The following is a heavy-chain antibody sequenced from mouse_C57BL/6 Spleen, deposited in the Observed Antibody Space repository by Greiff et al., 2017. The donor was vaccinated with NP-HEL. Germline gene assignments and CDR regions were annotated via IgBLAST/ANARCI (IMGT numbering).Heavy chain of an antibody. J-gene: IGHJ3*01. D-gene: IGHD1-1*01. CDR3: TDYYGSRFAY. V-gene: IGHV1-15*01. Sequence: VHLVESGAELVRPGASVTLSCKASGYTFTDYEMHWVKQTPVHGLEWIGAIDPETGGTAYNQKFKGKAILTADKSSSTAYMELRSLTSEDSAVYYCTDYYGSRFAYWGQGTLVTVSA. CDR1: GYTFTDYE. CDR2: IDPETGGT.